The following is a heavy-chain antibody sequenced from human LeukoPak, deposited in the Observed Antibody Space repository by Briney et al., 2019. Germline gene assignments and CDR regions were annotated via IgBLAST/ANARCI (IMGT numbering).Heavy chain of an antibody. CDR2: IRYDGTTT. Sequence: GGSLRLSCAASGFTFSSSGMLWVRQAPGKGLEWVAFIRYDGTTTYCADSVKGRFTISRDNSKNTLYLQMNSLRAEDTAVYYCAKETRGSYSDYWGQGTLVTVSS. CDR3: AKETRGSYSDY. D-gene: IGHD1-26*01. CDR1: GFTFSSSG. V-gene: IGHV3-30*02. J-gene: IGHJ4*02.